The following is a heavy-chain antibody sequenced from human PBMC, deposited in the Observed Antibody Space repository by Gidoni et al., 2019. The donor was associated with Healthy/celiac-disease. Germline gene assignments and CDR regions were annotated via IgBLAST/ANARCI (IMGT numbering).Heavy chain of an antibody. Sequence: QVQLQQWGAGLLKPSETLSLTCAVYGGSFSGYYWSWIRQPPGKGLEWIGEINHSGSTNYNPSLKSRVTISVDTSKNQFSLKLSSVTAADTAVYYCARGPRSRYCSGGSCYSGYYYYYYGMDVWGQGTTVTVSS. J-gene: IGHJ6*02. D-gene: IGHD2-15*01. CDR1: GGSFSGYY. CDR3: ARGPRSRYCSGGSCYSGYYYYYYGMDV. CDR2: INHSGST. V-gene: IGHV4-34*01.